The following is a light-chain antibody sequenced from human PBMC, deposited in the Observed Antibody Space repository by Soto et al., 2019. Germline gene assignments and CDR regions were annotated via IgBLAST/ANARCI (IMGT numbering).Light chain of an antibody. Sequence: ENVLTQSPGTLSLSPGEGATLSCRASQSVSNNYLAWYQQKPGQAPRLLIYDASTRAAGIPDRFSGSGSRTDFTLTISRLEPEDLAVYHCQQYGDLPITFGQGTKLEIK. CDR2: DAS. J-gene: IGKJ2*01. CDR1: QSVSNNY. CDR3: QQYGDLPIT. V-gene: IGKV3-20*01.